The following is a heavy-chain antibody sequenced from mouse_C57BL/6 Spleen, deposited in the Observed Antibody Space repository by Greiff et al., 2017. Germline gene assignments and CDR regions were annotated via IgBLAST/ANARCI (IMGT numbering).Heavy chain of an antibody. D-gene: IGHD2-4*01. CDR3: ARGGYDSWYFEG. J-gene: IGHJ1*03. CDR2: IHPNSGST. Sequence: QVQLQQPGAELVKPGASVKLSCKASGYTFTGYWMHWVKQRPGQGLAWIGMIHPNSGSTNYNEKFKSKATLTVDKSSSTAYMQLSSLTSEDSAVYYCARGGYDSWYFEGWGTGTTVTVAS. CDR1: GYTFTGYW. V-gene: IGHV1-64*01.